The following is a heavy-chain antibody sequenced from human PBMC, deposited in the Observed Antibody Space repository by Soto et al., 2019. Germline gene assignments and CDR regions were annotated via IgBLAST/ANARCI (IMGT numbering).Heavy chain of an antibody. V-gene: IGHV4-59*08. Sequence: QVQLQESGPGLVKPSETLSLTCTVSGGSISSYYWSWIRQPPGKGLEWIGYIYYSGSTNSNPSLQSRFTISVDTSKNQFSLKLSSVTAADTAGYYCASSYGSFFDIWGQGTMVTVSS. CDR3: ASSYGSFFDI. CDR2: IYYSGST. J-gene: IGHJ3*02. CDR1: GGSISSYY. D-gene: IGHD3-10*01.